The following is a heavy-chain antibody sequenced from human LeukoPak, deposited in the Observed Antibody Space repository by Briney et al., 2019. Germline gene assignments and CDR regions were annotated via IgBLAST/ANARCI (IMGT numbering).Heavy chain of an antibody. V-gene: IGHV3-33*08. J-gene: IGHJ4*02. CDR2: IWYDGSNK. D-gene: IGHD6-13*01. Sequence: GGSLRLSCAASGFTFSNYMMHWVRQAPGRGLEWVAVIWYDGSNKYYADSVKGRFTISRDNSKNTLYPQMNSLRAEDTAVYYCARDVSSWLDYWGQGTLVTVSS. CDR1: GFTFSNYM. CDR3: ARDVSSWLDY.